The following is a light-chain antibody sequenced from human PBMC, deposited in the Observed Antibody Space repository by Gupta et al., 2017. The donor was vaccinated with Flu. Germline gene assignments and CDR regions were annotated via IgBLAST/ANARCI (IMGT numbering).Light chain of an antibody. V-gene: IGLV2-23*01. CDR1: SSDVGSYNL. Sequence: QSALTQPASVSGSPGQSITISCTGTSSDVGSYNLVSWYQQHPGKAHKLMIYEGSKRPSGVSNRFSSSKSGNTASLTISGLQAEDEADYYCCSYAGSSTWVFGGGTKLTVL. CDR2: EGS. J-gene: IGLJ3*02. CDR3: CSYAGSSTWV.